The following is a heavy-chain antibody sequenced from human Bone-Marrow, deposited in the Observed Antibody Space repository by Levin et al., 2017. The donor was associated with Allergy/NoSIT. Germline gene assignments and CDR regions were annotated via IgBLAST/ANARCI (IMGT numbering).Heavy chain of an antibody. V-gene: IGHV3-7*01. D-gene: IGHD3-16*01. CDR2: IKQDGSEK. J-gene: IGHJ3*01. CDR1: GFTFRSHW. Sequence: ASVKVSCVASGFTFRSHWMSWVRQAPGKGLEWVANIKQDGSEKHYVDSVKGRFTISRDNVNNSLSLQLHSLTVDDTAMYFCARELRGDEAFDVWGQGTLVTVSS. CDR3: ARELRGDEAFDV.